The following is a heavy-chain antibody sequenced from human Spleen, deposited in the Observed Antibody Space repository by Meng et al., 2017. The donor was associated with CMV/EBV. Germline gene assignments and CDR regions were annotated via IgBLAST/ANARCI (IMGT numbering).Heavy chain of an antibody. Sequence: ASVKVSCKASGYTFTGYYMHWVRQAPGQGLEWMGWISAYNGNTNYAQKLQGRVTMTTDTSTSTAYMELRSLRSDDTAMYYCARRDPYSSSSSIDYWGQGTLVTVSS. V-gene: IGHV1-18*04. CDR2: ISAYNGNT. CDR3: ARRDPYSSSSSIDY. D-gene: IGHD6-6*01. J-gene: IGHJ4*02. CDR1: GYTFTGYY.